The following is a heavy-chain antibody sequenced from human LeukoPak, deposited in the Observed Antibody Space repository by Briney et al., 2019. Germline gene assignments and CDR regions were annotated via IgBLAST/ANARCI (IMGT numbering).Heavy chain of an antibody. J-gene: IGHJ6*02. CDR3: AKYCGGDCYGMDV. D-gene: IGHD2-21*01. CDR1: GFTFSSYW. V-gene: IGHV3-7*01. Sequence: GGSLRLSCTASGFTFSSYWMSWVRQAPGKGLEWVANIKQDGSEKDYVDSVKGRFTISRDNAKNPLYLQMNSLRAEDTAVYYCAKYCGGDCYGMDVWGQGTTVTVSS. CDR2: IKQDGSEK.